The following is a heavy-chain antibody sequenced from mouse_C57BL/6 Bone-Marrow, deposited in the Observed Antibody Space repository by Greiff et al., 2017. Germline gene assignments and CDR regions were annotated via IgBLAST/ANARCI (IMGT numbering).Heavy chain of an antibody. CDR1: GFNIKDYY. CDR3: ARNWDALFAY. D-gene: IGHD4-1*01. Sequence: VQLKQSGAELVKPGASVKLSCTASGFNIKDYYMHWVKQRTEQGLEWIGRIDPEDGETKYAPKLQGKATITADTSSNTPYLQLSSLTSEYTAVYYYARNWDALFAYWGQGTLVTVSA. J-gene: IGHJ3*01. V-gene: IGHV14-2*01. CDR2: IDPEDGET.